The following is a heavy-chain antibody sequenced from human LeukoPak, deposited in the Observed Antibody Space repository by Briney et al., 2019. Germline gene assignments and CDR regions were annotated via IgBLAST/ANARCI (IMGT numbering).Heavy chain of an antibody. CDR1: GFTFSSNG. CDR3: ARDILEDYYDSSGYSFDY. Sequence: GGSLRLSCAASGFTFSSNGMHWIRQAPGKGLEWVSYISSSSSYTNYADSVKGRFTISRDNAKNSLYLQMNSLRAEDTAVYYCARDILEDYYDSSGYSFDYWGQGTLVTVSS. V-gene: IGHV3-21*05. CDR2: ISSSSSYT. J-gene: IGHJ4*02. D-gene: IGHD3-22*01.